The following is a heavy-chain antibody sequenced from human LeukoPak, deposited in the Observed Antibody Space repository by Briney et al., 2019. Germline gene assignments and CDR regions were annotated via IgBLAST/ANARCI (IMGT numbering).Heavy chain of an antibody. CDR3: AKAAGDYLALGYFDY. J-gene: IGHJ4*02. Sequence: HPGRSLRLSCAASGFTFDDCAMHWVRQAPGKGLEWVSGISWNSGSIGYADSVKGRFTISRDNAKNSLYLQMNSLRAEDTALYYCAKAAGDYLALGYFDYWGQGTLVTVSS. V-gene: IGHV3-9*01. CDR1: GFTFDDCA. CDR2: ISWNSGSI. D-gene: IGHD4-17*01.